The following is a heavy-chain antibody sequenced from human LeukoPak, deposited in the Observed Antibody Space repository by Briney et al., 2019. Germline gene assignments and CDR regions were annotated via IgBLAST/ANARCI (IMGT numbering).Heavy chain of an antibody. V-gene: IGHV1-8*01. D-gene: IGHD3-10*01. CDR1: GYTFTSYD. Sequence: ASVKVSCKASGYTFTSYDINWVRQATGQGLEWMGWMNPNSGNTGYAQKFQGRVAMTRNTSISTAYMELSSLRSEDTAVYYCARGLVDHYYGSGEIDYWGQGTLVTVSS. CDR3: ARGLVDHYYGSGEIDY. J-gene: IGHJ4*02. CDR2: MNPNSGNT.